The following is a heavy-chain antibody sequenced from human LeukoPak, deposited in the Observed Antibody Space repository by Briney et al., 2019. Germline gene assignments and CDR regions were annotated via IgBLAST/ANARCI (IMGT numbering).Heavy chain of an antibody. CDR2: IYYSGST. V-gene: IGHV4-31*03. D-gene: IGHD3-10*01. CDR3: ARGLDTMVRGVIMDYFDY. Sequence: ASETLSLTCTVSGGSISNGGAYWSWIRQHPGKGLEWIGYIYYSGSTYYNPSLKSRVTISVDTSKNQFSLKLSSVTAADTAVYYCARGLDTMVRGVIMDYFDYWGQGTLVTVSS. CDR1: GGSISNGGAY. J-gene: IGHJ4*02.